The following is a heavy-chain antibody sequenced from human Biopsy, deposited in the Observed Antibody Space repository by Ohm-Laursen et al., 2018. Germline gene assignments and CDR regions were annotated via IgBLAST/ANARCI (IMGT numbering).Heavy chain of an antibody. Sequence: SETLSLTCSVSGGSLNNHYWSWIRQSPGKGLEWLAYIYSSGRTNYNPSLKSRIIVPVDTSKNQLSLKVTSVTATDTAMYYCARHDRSGYWGLDYWGQGALVTVSA. D-gene: IGHD3-22*01. V-gene: IGHV4-4*08. J-gene: IGHJ4*02. CDR2: IYSSGRT. CDR3: ARHDRSGYWGLDY. CDR1: GGSLNNHY.